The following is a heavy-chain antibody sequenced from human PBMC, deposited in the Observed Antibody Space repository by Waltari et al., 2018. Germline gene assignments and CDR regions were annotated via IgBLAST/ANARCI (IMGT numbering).Heavy chain of an antibody. CDR1: GGAISGYY. CDR2: IYYTGSP. Sequence: VQLQESDPGLVKPSETLSLTCSVSGGAISGYYVSWIRQAPGKKLEWIGNIYYTGSPNYNPSLKSRATISLDTSKNQLSLQLDSMTAADTAVYYCARGHLNSPFDDWGQGAMVAVSS. J-gene: IGHJ3*01. CDR3: ARGHLNSPFDD. V-gene: IGHV4-59*01. D-gene: IGHD1-7*01.